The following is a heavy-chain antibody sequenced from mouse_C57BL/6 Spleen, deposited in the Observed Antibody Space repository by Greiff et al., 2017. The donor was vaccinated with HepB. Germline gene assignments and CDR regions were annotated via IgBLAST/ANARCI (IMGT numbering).Heavy chain of an antibody. V-gene: IGHV1-52*01. D-gene: IGHD2-2*01. J-gene: IGHJ2*01. CDR1: GYTFTSYW. CDR3: AKGSTMVTVFDY. Sequence: VQLQQPGAELVRPGSSVKLSCKASGYTFTSYWMHWVKQRPIQGLEWIGNIDPSDSETHYNQKFKDKATLTVDKSSSTAYMQLSSLTSEDSAVYYCAKGSTMVTVFDYWGQGTTLTVSS. CDR2: IDPSDSET.